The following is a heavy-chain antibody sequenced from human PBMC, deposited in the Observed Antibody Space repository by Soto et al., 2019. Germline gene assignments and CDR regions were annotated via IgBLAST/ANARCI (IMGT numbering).Heavy chain of an antibody. CDR1: GYNFGNYW. J-gene: IGHJ5*02. CDR2: IYPGGGDT. D-gene: IGHD3-10*01. Sequence: EVQLMQSEAEVKKPGESLTISCQGSGYNFGNYWIAWVRQMPGKGLEWMGIIYPGGGDTLYSPSFQGQVSFSVDKSVNTAYMKWSSLEASDTAIYYCARHVFNMARGPLDPWGQGTRVTVSS. V-gene: IGHV5-51*01. CDR3: ARHVFNMARGPLDP.